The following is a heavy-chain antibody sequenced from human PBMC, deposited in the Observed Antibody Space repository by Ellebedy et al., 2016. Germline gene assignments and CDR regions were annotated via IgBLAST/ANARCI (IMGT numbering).Heavy chain of an antibody. D-gene: IGHD6-13*01. J-gene: IGHJ4*02. V-gene: IGHV1-18*01. CDR2: ISAYNGNT. Sequence: ASVKVSXKASSYTFTSYGISWVRQAPGQGLEWMGWISAYNGNTNYAQKLQGRVTMTTDTSTSTAYMELRSLRSDDTAVYYCAIRIAAAGLDYWGQGTLVTVSS. CDR3: AIRIAAAGLDY. CDR1: SYTFTSYG.